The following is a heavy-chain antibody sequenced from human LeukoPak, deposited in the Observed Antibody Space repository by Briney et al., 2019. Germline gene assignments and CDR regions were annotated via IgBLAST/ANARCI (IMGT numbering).Heavy chain of an antibody. CDR3: AGDGGRYFPYYGMDV. V-gene: IGHV4-61*01. Sequence: PSETLSLTCSVSGDSVSSDSYYWSWIRQPPGKGLEWIGSISYSGNTDYNPSLKSRLTISVDTSKNQFSLKLSSVTAADTAVYYCAGDGGRYFPYYGMDVWGQGTTVTVSS. CDR1: GDSVSSDSYY. D-gene: IGHD3-9*01. J-gene: IGHJ6*02. CDR2: ISYSGNT.